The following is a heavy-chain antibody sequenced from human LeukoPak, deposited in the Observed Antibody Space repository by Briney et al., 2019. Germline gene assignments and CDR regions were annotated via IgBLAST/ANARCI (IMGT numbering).Heavy chain of an antibody. Sequence: GGSLRLSCAASGFTFSIYSMNWVRQAPGKGLEWVSSISSSSSYIYYADSVKGRFTISRDNAKNSLYLQMNSLRAEDTAVYYCARDSGRSVGATDYWGQGTLVTVSS. V-gene: IGHV3-21*01. CDR2: ISSSSSYI. CDR1: GFTFSIYS. D-gene: IGHD1-26*01. CDR3: ARDSGRSVGATDY. J-gene: IGHJ4*02.